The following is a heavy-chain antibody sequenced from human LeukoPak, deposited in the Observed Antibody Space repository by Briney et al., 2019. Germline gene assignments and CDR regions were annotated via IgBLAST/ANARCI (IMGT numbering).Heavy chain of an antibody. J-gene: IGHJ4*02. CDR2: IYHSGST. CDR1: GGSISSSSYY. Sequence: PSETLSLTCTVSGGSISSSSYYWGWIRQPPGKGLEWIGEIYHSGSTNYNPSLKSRVTISVDKSKNQFSLKLSSVTAADTAVYYCAMTSAVDETRWDYWGQGTLVTVSS. D-gene: IGHD4-23*01. CDR3: AMTSAVDETRWDY. V-gene: IGHV4-39*07.